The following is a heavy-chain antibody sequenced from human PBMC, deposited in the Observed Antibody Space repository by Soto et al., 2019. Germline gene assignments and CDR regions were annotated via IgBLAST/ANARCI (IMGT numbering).Heavy chain of an antibody. D-gene: IGHD6-19*01. CDR2: MNPKSGNT. V-gene: IGHV1-8*01. CDR1: GYNFTSYD. CDR3: ARGEWQQWLTYDY. Sequence: QVQLVQSGAEVKKPGASVKVSCKASGYNFTSYDINWVRQATGQGLERMEWMNPKSGNTGYAQKFQGRVTMTRNTSISTAYMELSSLRSEYTAVYYCARGEWQQWLTYDYWGQGTLVTVSS. J-gene: IGHJ4*02.